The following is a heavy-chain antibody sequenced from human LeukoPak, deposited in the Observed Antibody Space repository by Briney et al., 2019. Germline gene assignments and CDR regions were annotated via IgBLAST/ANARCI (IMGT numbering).Heavy chain of an antibody. CDR3: ARHYGSGSHYYYYGMDV. CDR1: GFTFSSYS. V-gene: IGHV3-21*01. Sequence: GGSLSLSCAASGFTFSSYSMNWVRQAPGKGLEWVSSISSSSSYIYYADSVKGRFTISRDNAKNSLYLQMNSLRAEDTAVYYCARHYGSGSHYYYYGMDVWGQGTTVTVSS. J-gene: IGHJ6*02. CDR2: ISSSSSYI. D-gene: IGHD3-10*01.